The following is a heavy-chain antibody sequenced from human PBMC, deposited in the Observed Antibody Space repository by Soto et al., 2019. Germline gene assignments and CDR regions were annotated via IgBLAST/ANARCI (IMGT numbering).Heavy chain of an antibody. V-gene: IGHV3-30-3*01. CDR1: GFTFSSYA. J-gene: IGHJ6*02. CDR3: ASLPIHYDYVWGANKNYYGMDV. Sequence: PGGSLRLSCAASGFTFSSYAMHWVRQAPGKGLEWVAVISYDGSNKYYADSVKGRFTISRDNSKNTLYLQMNSLRAEDTAVYYCASLPIHYDYVWGANKNYYGMDVWGQGTTVTVSS. D-gene: IGHD3-16*01. CDR2: ISYDGSNK.